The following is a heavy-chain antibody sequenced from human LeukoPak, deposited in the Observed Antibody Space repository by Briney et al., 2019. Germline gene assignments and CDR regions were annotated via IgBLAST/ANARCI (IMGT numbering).Heavy chain of an antibody. V-gene: IGHV3-23*01. CDR3: AKDRVGHYYGSGSAMDV. CDR1: GFTFSSYA. CDR2: ISGSGGST. J-gene: IGHJ6*03. D-gene: IGHD3-10*01. Sequence: PTGGSLRLSCAASGFTFSSYAMSWVPQAPGKGLEWVSAISGSGGSTYYADSVKGRFTISRDNSKNTLYLQMNSRRGEVTAVYYCAKDRVGHYYGSGSAMDVWGKGTTVTVSS.